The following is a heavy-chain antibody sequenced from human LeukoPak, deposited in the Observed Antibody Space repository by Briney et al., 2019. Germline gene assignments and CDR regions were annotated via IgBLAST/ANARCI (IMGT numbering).Heavy chain of an antibody. CDR2: INPSGGST. J-gene: IGHJ4*02. V-gene: IGHV1-46*01. CDR3: GRGFPPRRDYDSRGYYSYYFDY. D-gene: IGHD3-22*01. Sequence: ASVKVSCKASGYTFTNYYMHYVRQAPGQGLEWMGIINPSGGSTSYAQKFQGRVTMTRDMSTSTVYMELRSLRSDDTAVYYCGRGFPPRRDYDSRGYYSYYFDYWGQGTLVTVSS. CDR1: GYTFTNYY.